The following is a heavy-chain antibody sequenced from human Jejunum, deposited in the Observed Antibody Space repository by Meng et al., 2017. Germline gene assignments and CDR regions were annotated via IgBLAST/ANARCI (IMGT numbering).Heavy chain of an antibody. V-gene: IGHV4-39*06. CDR2: IYYSGST. CDR3: ARDPTSVVPVAIRNWFDP. CDR1: GGSISSSSYY. J-gene: IGHJ5*02. Sequence: RLQRQDPGPGLGKPSETLSLTCTVSGGSISSSSYYWGWIRQPPGKGLEWIGSIYYSGSTYYNPSLKSRVSISVDTSKNQFSLKLSSVTAADTALYYCARDPTSVVPVAIRNWFDPWGQGTLVTVSS. D-gene: IGHD2-2*01.